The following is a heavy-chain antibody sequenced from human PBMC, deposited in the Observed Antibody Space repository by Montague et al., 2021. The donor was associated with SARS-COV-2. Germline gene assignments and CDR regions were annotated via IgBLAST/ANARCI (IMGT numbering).Heavy chain of an antibody. Sequence: SETLSLTCAVSGGFISSGNWWSWVRHPPGKGLEWIGEIFHSGAASYNPSRKSRLTISMDKSKNEFSLNLNSVTAADTAMYYCARDFVAAVPDRFDSWGQGVLVTVSS. CDR3: ARDFVAAVPDRFDS. CDR1: GGFISSGNW. D-gene: IGHD6-13*01. V-gene: IGHV4/OR15-8*02. J-gene: IGHJ4*02. CDR2: IFHSGAA.